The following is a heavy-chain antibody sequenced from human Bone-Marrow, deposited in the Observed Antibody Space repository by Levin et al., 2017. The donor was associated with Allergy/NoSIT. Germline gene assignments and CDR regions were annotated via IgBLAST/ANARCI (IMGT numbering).Heavy chain of an antibody. CDR2: ISSSGST. D-gene: IGHD4-17*01. CDR3: ARDDYADFTGWV. Sequence: SQTLSLTCTVSGGSVSSDTYYWSWIRQPPGKGLEWIGYISSSGSTYYNPSLMSRVTISVHTSKNQFSLNLSSVTAADTAVYYCARDDYADFTGWVWGQGSLVTVSS. J-gene: IGHJ4*02. CDR1: GGSVSSDTYY. V-gene: IGHV4-61*01.